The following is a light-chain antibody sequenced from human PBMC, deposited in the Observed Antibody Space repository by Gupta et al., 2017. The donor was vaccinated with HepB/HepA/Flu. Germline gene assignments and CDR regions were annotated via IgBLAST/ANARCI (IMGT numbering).Light chain of an antibody. CDR2: GAS. CDR1: QSVSSSY. J-gene: IGKJ2*01. Sequence: EIVLTQSPGTLSLSPGERATLSCRASQSVSSSYLAWYQQKPGQAPRLLIYGASSRATGIPDRFSGSGSGTDFTLTISRLEPEDFAVYYCQQYGTCGQGTKLETK. CDR3: QQYGT. V-gene: IGKV3-20*01.